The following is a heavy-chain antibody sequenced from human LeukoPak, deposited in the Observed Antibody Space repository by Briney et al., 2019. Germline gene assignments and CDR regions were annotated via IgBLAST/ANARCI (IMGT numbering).Heavy chain of an antibody. V-gene: IGHV3-33*01. CDR2: IWYDGSNK. CDR1: GFTFSSYG. J-gene: IGHJ4*02. Sequence: PGRSLRLSCAASGFTFSSYGMHWVRQAPGKGLEWVAAIWYDGSNKYYADSVKGRFTISRDNSKNTLYLQMNSLRAEDTAVYYCARDLHPGIAVAGTWYWGQGTLVTVSS. D-gene: IGHD6-19*01. CDR3: ARDLHPGIAVAGTWY.